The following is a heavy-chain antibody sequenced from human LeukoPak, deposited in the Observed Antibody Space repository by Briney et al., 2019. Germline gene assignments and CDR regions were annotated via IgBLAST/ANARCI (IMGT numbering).Heavy chain of an antibody. CDR2: INIDERIT. V-gene: IGHV3-74*01. CDR1: GFSFSTQR. D-gene: IGHD3-10*01. Sequence: GGSLRLSCAASGFSFSTQRVHWVRQAPGKGLVWVSYINIDERITGYADSVKGRFTISRDNAKNTLYLQMNSLRAEDTAIYYCFREGGDWGQGTLVTVSS. J-gene: IGHJ4*02. CDR3: FREGGD.